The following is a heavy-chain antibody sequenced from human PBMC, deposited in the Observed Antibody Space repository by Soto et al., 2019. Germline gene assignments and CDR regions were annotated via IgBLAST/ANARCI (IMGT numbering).Heavy chain of an antibody. CDR2: ISAYNVNT. Sequence: ASVKVSCKASGYTFTSYGISWVRQAPGQGLERMGWISAYNVNTNYAQKLQGRVTMTTDTSTSTAYMELRSLRSDDTAVYYCARPTAPYYYDSSGYYYDYWGQGTLVTVSS. CDR3: ARPTAPYYYDSSGYYYDY. CDR1: GYTFTSYG. J-gene: IGHJ4*02. V-gene: IGHV1-18*01. D-gene: IGHD3-22*01.